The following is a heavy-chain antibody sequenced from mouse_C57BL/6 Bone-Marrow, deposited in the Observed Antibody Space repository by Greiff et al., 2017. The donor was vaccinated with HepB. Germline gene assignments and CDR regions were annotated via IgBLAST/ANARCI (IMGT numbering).Heavy chain of an antibody. D-gene: IGHD2-12*01. J-gene: IGHJ2*01. CDR1: GYSITSGYY. V-gene: IGHV3-6*01. Sequence: EVKLVESGPGLVKPSQSLSLTCSVTGYSITSGYYWNWIRQFPGNKLEWMGYISYDGSNNYNPSLKNRISITRDTSKNQFFLKLNSVTTEDTATYYCASYSPHFDYWGQGTTLTVSS. CDR2: ISYDGSN. CDR3: ASYSPHFDY.